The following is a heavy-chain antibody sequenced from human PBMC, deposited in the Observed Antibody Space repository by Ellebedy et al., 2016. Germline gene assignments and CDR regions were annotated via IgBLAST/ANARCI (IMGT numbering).Heavy chain of an antibody. V-gene: IGHV3-48*04. CDR1: GFTFTSYS. CDR2: ISSRSSAI. Sequence: GGSLRLXCEASGFTFTSYSMNWVRQAPGKGLEWVSYISSRSSAIYYTDSVKGRFTISRDNAKSSLYLQMNSLRADDTAVYFCARAEVIGAVRKGAFDVWGHGTVVTVSP. D-gene: IGHD1-14*01. J-gene: IGHJ3*01. CDR3: ARAEVIGAVRKGAFDV.